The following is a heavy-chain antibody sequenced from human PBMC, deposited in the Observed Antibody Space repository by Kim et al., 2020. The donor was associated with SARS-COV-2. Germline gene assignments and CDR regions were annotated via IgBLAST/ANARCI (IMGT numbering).Heavy chain of an antibody. CDR2: NT. V-gene: IGHV1-18*01. J-gene: IGHJ5*02. CDR3: ARVSGSLFDP. D-gene: IGHD3-10*01. Sequence: NTNYAQTLQGRVTMTTDTSTSTAYMELRSLRSDDTAVYYCARVSGSLFDPWGQGTLVTVSS.